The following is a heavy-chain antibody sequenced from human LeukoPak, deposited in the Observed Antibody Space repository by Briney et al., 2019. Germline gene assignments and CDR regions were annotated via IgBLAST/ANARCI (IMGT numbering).Heavy chain of an antibody. CDR1: GFTLSGYA. V-gene: IGHV3-23*01. D-gene: IGHD5-12*01. J-gene: IGHJ4*02. Sequence: GGSLRLSCAASGFTLSGYAMSWVRQAPGTGREGFSTISGSGVSAYNADYVKGRFAISRDNSQNTLYLQMNSLRAEDTAVYYCAKARMGVATPTPYSFDYWGQGTLVTVSS. CDR3: AKARMGVATPTPYSFDY. CDR2: ISGSGVSA.